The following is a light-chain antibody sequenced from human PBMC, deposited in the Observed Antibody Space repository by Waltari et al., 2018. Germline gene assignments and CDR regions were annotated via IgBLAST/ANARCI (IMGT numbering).Light chain of an antibody. CDR1: ESISKY. J-gene: IGKJ1*01. CDR2: HAS. CDR3: QHYESLPVT. Sequence: EIVLTQSPGTLSLSSGERATLSCRASESISKYLAWSQQKPGHAPRLLIYHASSRATGIPDRFSGSGSGTDFSLTISRLEPEDFAVYYCQHYESLPVTFGQGTKVEIK. V-gene: IGKV3-20*01.